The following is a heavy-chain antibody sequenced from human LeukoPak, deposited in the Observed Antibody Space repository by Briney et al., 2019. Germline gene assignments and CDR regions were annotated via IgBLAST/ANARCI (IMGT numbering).Heavy chain of an antibody. CDR1: GYTFTVYY. D-gene: IGHD1-20*01. CDR3: VRDLSGITTTSRGDDY. J-gene: IGHJ4*02. Sequence: ASVKVSFTASGYTFTVYYMYWVRQAPGQGLEWMGRINPNNGDTNYAQKFQGRVTMTRDTSINIAYMELSRLRSDDTAMYYCVRDLSGITTTSRGDDYWGQGTLVTVSS. CDR2: INPNNGDT. V-gene: IGHV1-2*06.